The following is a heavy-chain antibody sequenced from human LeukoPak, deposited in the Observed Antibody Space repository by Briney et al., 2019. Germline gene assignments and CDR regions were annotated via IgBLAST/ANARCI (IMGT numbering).Heavy chain of an antibody. CDR1: GFTFSSYT. CDR3: AKDGGLWVSAHWGDS. D-gene: IGHD7-27*01. Sequence: GGSLRLSCTASGFTFSSYTMTWVRQAPGKGLKWVSTITTGDGNTYYADSVKGRFTVSRDDSKNTLYLQMNSLRAEDTAVYYCAKDGGLWVSAHWGDSWGRGTLVTVSS. V-gene: IGHV3-23*01. J-gene: IGHJ4*02. CDR2: ITTGDGNT.